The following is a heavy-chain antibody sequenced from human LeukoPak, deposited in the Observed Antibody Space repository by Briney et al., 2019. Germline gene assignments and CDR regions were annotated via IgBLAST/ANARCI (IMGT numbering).Heavy chain of an antibody. Sequence: PSETLSLTCVVSGTSISPFYWSWIRQPPGKGLEWIGYIFHNGSTNYNPSLKSRVTISVDTSKNQLSLKVRSVTAADTAVYYCVRHLTSHDPWGQGVLVTVSS. CDR1: GTSISPFY. CDR2: IFHNGST. CDR3: VRHLTSHDP. J-gene: IGHJ5*02. V-gene: IGHV4-59*08. D-gene: IGHD2-21*02.